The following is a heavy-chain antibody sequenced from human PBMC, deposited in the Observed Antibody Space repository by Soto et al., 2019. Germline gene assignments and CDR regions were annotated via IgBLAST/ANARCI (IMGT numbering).Heavy chain of an antibody. Sequence: QLQLQESGPGLVKPSETLSLTCTVSGGSISSSSYYWGWIRQPPGKGLEWIGSIYYSGSTYYNPSLKSRVTISVDTSKNQFSLELSSVTAADTAVYYCAVGLGYCSGGSCYDNWFDPWGQGTLVTVSS. V-gene: IGHV4-39*01. CDR1: GGSISSSSYY. D-gene: IGHD2-15*01. CDR3: AVGLGYCSGGSCYDNWFDP. J-gene: IGHJ5*02. CDR2: IYYSGST.